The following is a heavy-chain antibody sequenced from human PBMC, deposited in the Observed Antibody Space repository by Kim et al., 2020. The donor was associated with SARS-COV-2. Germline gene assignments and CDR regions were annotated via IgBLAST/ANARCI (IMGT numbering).Heavy chain of an antibody. CDR3: ARDGMDGSGSFLLGGMDV. CDR2: IWYDGSNK. V-gene: IGHV3-33*08. CDR1: GFTFSSYG. D-gene: IGHD3-10*01. Sequence: GGSLRLSCAASGFTFSSYGMHWVRQAPGKGLEWVAVIWYDGSNKYYADSVKGRFTISRDNSKNTLYLQMNSLRAEDTAVYYCARDGMDGSGSFLLGGMDVWGQGTTVTVSS. J-gene: IGHJ6*02.